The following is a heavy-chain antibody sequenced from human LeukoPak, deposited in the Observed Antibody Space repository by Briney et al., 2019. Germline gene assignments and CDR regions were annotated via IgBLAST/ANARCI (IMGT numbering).Heavy chain of an antibody. J-gene: IGHJ4*02. D-gene: IGHD6-19*01. CDR3: ATGAGCGY. Sequence: GGSLRLSCAASGFTFSSYWMTWVRQAPGKGLEWVANIKQDGSESNYVDSVKGRFTISRDNAKNSLYLQMNTLRDEDTAVYYCATGAGCGYWCQGTLVTVSS. CDR2: IKQDGSES. V-gene: IGHV3-7*03. CDR1: GFTFSSYW.